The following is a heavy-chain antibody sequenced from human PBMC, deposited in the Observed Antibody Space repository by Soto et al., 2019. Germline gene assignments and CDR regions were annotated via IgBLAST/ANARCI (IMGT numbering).Heavy chain of an antibody. CDR3: ARDTYYYGSGSLGDNYYGMDV. J-gene: IGHJ6*02. D-gene: IGHD3-10*01. Sequence: ASVKVSCKASCYTFTSYGISWVRQAPGQGLEWMGWISAYNGNTNYAQKLQGRVTMTTDTSTSTAYMELRSLRSDDTAVYYCARDTYYYGSGSLGDNYYGMDVWGQGTTVTVSS. CDR2: ISAYNGNT. V-gene: IGHV1-18*04. CDR1: CYTFTSYG.